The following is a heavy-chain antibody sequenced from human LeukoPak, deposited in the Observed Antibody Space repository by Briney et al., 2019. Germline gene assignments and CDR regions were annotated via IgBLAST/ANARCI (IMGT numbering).Heavy chain of an antibody. CDR3: AKDLSSGYYDAFDI. J-gene: IGHJ3*02. CDR1: GFTSSSYG. D-gene: IGHD3-22*01. CDR2: SSGSGSIT. Sequence: GGSLRLSCAASGFTSSSYGMSWVRQAPGKGLEWVSASSGSGSITYYADSVKGPFTISRDNSNNTLYLQMNSLGAEDTAVYYCAKDLSSGYYDAFDIWGQGTMVTVSS. V-gene: IGHV3-23*01.